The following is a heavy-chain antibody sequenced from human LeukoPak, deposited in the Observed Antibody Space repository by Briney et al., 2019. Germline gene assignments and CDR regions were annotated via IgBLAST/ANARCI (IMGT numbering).Heavy chain of an antibody. J-gene: IGHJ4*02. V-gene: IGHV3-11*04. CDR1: GFTVSSNE. Sequence: GGSLRLSCAASGFTVSSNEMSWIRQAPGKGLEWVSYISSSGSTIYYADSVKGRFTISRDNAKNSLYLQMNSLRAEDTAVYYCARDPDGCNYFDYWGQGTLVTVSS. CDR2: ISSSGSTI. D-gene: IGHD5-24*01. CDR3: ARDPDGCNYFDY.